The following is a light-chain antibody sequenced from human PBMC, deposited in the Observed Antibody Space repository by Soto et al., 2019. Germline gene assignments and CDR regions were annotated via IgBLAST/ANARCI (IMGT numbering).Light chain of an antibody. CDR3: SSYTSSATMV. V-gene: IGLV2-14*01. J-gene: IGLJ2*01. Sequence: QSVLTQPASVSGSPGQSITISCTGTSSDVGGYNYVSWYQHHPGIAPKLKIFEVSNRPSGVSPRFSGSKSGNTASLTISGLQAEDEGDYYCSSYTSSATMVFGGGTKVTVL. CDR2: EVS. CDR1: SSDVGGYNY.